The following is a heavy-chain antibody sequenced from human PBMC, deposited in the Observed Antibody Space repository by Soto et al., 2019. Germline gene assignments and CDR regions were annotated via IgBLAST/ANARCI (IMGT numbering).Heavy chain of an antibody. CDR2: IYYSGST. J-gene: IGHJ5*02. Sequence: PSETLSLTCTVSGGSISSYYWSWIRQPPGKGLEWIGYIYYSGSTYYNPSLKSRVTMSVDTSKNQFSLKLSSVTAADTAVYYCARERPDGARLDPWGQGTLVTVSS. V-gene: IGHV4-59*12. D-gene: IGHD6-6*01. CDR3: ARERPDGARLDP. CDR1: GGSISSYY.